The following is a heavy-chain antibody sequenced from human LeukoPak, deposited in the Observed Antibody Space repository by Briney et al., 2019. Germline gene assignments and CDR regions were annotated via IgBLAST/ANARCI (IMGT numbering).Heavy chain of an antibody. J-gene: IGHJ4*02. V-gene: IGHV3-30*18. CDR1: GFTFSSYG. CDR3: AKDQGGDCSSTSCYATGFDY. D-gene: IGHD2-2*01. CDR2: ISYDGSNK. Sequence: PTGRSLRLSCAASGFTFSSYGMHWVRQAPGKGLEWVAVISYDGSNKYYADSVKGRFTISRDNSKNTLYLQMNSLRAEDTAVYYCAKDQGGDCSSTSCYATGFDYWGQGTLVTVSS.